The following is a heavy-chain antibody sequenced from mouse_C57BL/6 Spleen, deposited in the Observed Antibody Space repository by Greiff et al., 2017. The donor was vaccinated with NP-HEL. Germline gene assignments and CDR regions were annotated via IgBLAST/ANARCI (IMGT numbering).Heavy chain of an antibody. CDR3: TTLPFAY. J-gene: IGHJ3*01. CDR2: IDPENGDT. D-gene: IGHD6-1*01. Sequence: VQLKESGAELVRPGASVKLSCTASGFNIKDDYMHWVKQRPEQGLEWIGWIDPENGDTEYASKFQGKATITADTSSNTAYLQLSSLTSEDTAVYYCTTLPFAYWGQGTLVTVSA. CDR1: GFNIKDDY. V-gene: IGHV14-4*01.